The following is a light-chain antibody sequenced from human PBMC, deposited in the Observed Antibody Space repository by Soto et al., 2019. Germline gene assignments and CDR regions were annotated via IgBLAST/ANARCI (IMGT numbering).Light chain of an antibody. CDR1: QSISSY. V-gene: IGKV3-11*01. Sequence: EIVLTHSPDTLSLSPGDRATLSCRASQSISSYLAWYQQKPGQSPRLLIYDASNRATGIPARFSGSGSGTDFTLTISSLEPEDFATYYCQQYHSYWTFGQGTKVDIK. CDR2: DAS. CDR3: QQYHSYWT. J-gene: IGKJ1*01.